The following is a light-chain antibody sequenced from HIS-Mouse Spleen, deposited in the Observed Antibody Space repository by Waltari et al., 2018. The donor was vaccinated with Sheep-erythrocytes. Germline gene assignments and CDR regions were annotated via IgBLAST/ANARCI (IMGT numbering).Light chain of an antibody. V-gene: IGLV2-23*01. Sequence: QSALTQPASVSGSPGQSITISCTGTSSDVGSYNRGSWYQQHPGKAPKLMIYEGSKRPSGVSNRFSGSKSGNTASLTISGLQAEDEADYYCCSYAGSSTPWVFGGGTKLTVL. CDR3: CSYAGSSTPWV. CDR1: SSDVGSYNR. CDR2: EGS. J-gene: IGLJ3*02.